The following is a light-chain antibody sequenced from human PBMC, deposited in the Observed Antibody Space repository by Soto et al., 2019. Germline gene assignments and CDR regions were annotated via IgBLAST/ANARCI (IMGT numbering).Light chain of an antibody. J-gene: IGKJ1*01. CDR3: QEYNSYTWT. CDR1: QSITNR. CDR2: DAS. Sequence: IQMTQSLSTLSASLGDRVTITCRASQSITNRLAWYQQKPGKAPKVLIYDASSLASGVPSRFSGSGSGTEFTLTISSLQPDDFASFYCQEYNSYTWTFGQGSKVDVK. V-gene: IGKV1-5*01.